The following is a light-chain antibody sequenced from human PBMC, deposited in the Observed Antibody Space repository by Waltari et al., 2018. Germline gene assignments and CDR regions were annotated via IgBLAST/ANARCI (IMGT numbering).Light chain of an antibody. CDR1: RGVSSN. Sequence: EIVMTQSPATLSVSPGERATLSCRASRGVSSNLAWYQHKPGQAPRLLIYGASTRAAGIPARFSGSGSGTEFTLTISSMQSEDFALYYCQQYNDLPRTFGQGTKVEIK. V-gene: IGKV3-15*01. J-gene: IGKJ1*01. CDR3: QQYNDLPRT. CDR2: GAS.